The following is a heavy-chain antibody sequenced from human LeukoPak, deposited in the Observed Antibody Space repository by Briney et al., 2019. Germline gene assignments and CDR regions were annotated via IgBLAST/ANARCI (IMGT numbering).Heavy chain of an antibody. CDR3: AKDRGLLLWFGELSGHFDY. CDR1: GFTFDDYA. V-gene: IGHV3-9*01. Sequence: GGSLRLSCAASGFTFDDYAMHWVRQAPGKGLEWVSGISWNSGSIGYADSVKGRFTISRDNAKNSLYLQMNSLRAEDTALYYCAKDRGLLLWFGELSGHFDYWGQGTPVTVSS. CDR2: ISWNSGSI. D-gene: IGHD3-10*01. J-gene: IGHJ4*02.